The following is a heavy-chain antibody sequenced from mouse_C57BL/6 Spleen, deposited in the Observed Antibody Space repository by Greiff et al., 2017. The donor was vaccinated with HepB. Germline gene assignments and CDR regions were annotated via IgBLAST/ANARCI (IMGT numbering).Heavy chain of an antibody. CDR3: ARGGIYYDYEDYAMDY. CDR2: ISDGGSYT. Sequence: EVNVVESGGGLVKPGGSLKLSCAASGFTFSSYAMSWVRQTPEKRLEWVATISDGGSYTYYPDNVKGRFTISRDNAKNNLYLQMSHLKSEDTAMYYCARGGIYYDYEDYAMDYWGQGTSVTVSS. D-gene: IGHD2-4*01. V-gene: IGHV5-4*03. CDR1: GFTFSSYA. J-gene: IGHJ4*01.